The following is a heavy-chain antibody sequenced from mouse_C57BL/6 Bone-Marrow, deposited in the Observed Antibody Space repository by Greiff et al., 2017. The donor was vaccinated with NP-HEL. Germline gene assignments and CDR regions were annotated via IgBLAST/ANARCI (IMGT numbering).Heavy chain of an antibody. CDR1: GYTFTSYT. D-gene: IGHD2-1*01. J-gene: IGHJ2*01. CDR3: ARRGGNSDVDY. V-gene: IGHV1-4*01. CDR2: INPSSGYT. Sequence: VQLQQSGAELARPGASVKMSCKASGYTFTSYTMHWVNQRPGQGLEWIGYINPSSGYTKYNQKFQDKAPLTADKSSSKTYMQRSSLTTEESAVDYCARRGGNSDVDYWGKGTTLTVSS.